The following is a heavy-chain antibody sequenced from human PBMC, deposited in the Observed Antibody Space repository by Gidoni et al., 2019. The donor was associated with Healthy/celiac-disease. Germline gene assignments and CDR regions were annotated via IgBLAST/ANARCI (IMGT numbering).Heavy chain of an antibody. J-gene: IGHJ5*02. CDR3: ARDGIVGTTVTTSSNWFDP. D-gene: IGHD4-4*01. Sequence: QVQLVQSGAEVKKPGASVKVSCKASGYTFTSYAMHWVRQAPGQRLEWMGWINAGNGNTKYSQKCQGRVTITRDTSASTAYMELSSLRSEDTAVYYCARDGIVGTTVTTSSNWFDPWGQGTLVTVSS. CDR2: INAGNGNT. V-gene: IGHV1-3*01. CDR1: GYTFTSYA.